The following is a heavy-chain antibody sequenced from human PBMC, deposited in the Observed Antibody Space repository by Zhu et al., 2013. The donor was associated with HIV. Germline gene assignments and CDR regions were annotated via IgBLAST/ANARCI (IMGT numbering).Heavy chain of an antibody. Sequence: QVQLVQSGAEVKKPGASVKASCKASGYTFTGYYMHWVRQAPGQGLEWMGWINPNSGGTNYAQKFQGRVTMTRDTSISTAYMELSRLRSDDTAVYYCARNKYYYDSSGYYYVRRYYFDYWGQGTLVTVSS. V-gene: IGHV1-2*02. D-gene: IGHD3-22*01. CDR1: GYTFTGYY. CDR3: ARNKYYYDSSGYYYVRRYYFDY. J-gene: IGHJ4*02. CDR2: INPNSGGT.